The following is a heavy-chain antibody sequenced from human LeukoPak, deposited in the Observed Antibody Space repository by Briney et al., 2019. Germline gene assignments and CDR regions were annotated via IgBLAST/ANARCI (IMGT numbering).Heavy chain of an antibody. J-gene: IGHJ4*02. CDR2: INPNSDGT. Sequence: ASVKVSCKASGYTFTGYYMHWVRQAPGQGLEWMGWINPNSDGTNSAQKFQGRVTMTRDTSISTVYMELSSLRPDDTAVCYCARKRIAAPIDYWGQGTLVTVSS. D-gene: IGHD6-6*01. CDR3: ARKRIAAPIDY. CDR1: GYTFTGYY. V-gene: IGHV1-2*02.